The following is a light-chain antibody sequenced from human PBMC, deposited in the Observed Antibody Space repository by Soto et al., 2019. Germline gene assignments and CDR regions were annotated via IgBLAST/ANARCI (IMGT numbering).Light chain of an antibody. CDR2: ATS. CDR1: HRVSSY. V-gene: IGKV3-15*01. J-gene: IGKJ4*01. CDR3: QQYNNWPLT. Sequence: EIVMTQSPATLYVSPGERATLSCRASHRVSSYLAWYQQKPGQSPRLLIYATSTRATGIPARFSGSGSGTEFTLTISSLQSEDFAVYYCQQYNNWPLTFGGGTKVEIK.